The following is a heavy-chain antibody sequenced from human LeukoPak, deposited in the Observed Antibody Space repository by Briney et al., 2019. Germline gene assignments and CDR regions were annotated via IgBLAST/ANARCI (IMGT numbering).Heavy chain of an antibody. CDR2: IYWDDDK. V-gene: IGHV2-5*02. D-gene: IGHD3-9*01. CDR3: ARGLRYFDY. CDR1: GFSLSTRGVG. J-gene: IGHJ4*02. Sequence: SGPTLVNPTPPLTLTSTFSGFSLSTRGVGVGWIRHPPGKALEWLALIYWDDDKRYSPSLKSRLTITKDTSKNQVVLTMTNMDPVDTATYYCARGLRYFDYWGQGTLVTVSS.